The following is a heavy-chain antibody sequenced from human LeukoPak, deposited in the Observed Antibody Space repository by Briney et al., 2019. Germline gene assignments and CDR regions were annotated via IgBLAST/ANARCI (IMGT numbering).Heavy chain of an antibody. D-gene: IGHD6-6*01. J-gene: IGHJ4*02. CDR2: INHSGST. Sequence: PSETLSLTCAVYGESFSGYYWTWIRQPPGKGLEWIGEINHSGSTNYNPSLKSRVTISLDTSKNQFSLKLSSVTAADTAVYYCARSLLEYSSSSGFDYWGQGTLVTVSS. CDR3: ARSLLEYSSSSGFDY. CDR1: GESFSGYY. V-gene: IGHV4-34*01.